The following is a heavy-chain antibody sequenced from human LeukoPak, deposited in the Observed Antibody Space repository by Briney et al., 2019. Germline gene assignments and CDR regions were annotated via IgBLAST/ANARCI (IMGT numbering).Heavy chain of an antibody. CDR1: GFTFSSYG. D-gene: IGHD3-3*01. V-gene: IGHV3-30*03. CDR3: ARVGYYDFWPAVGRNNWFDP. Sequence: GRSLRLSCAASGFTFSSYGMHWVRQAPGKGLEWVAVISYDGSNKYYADSVKGRFTISRDNSKNTLYLQMNSLRAEDTAVYYCARVGYYDFWPAVGRNNWFDPWGQGTLVTVSS. J-gene: IGHJ5*02. CDR2: ISYDGSNK.